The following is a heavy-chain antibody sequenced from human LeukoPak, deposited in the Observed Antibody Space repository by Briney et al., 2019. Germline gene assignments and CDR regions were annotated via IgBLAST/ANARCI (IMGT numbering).Heavy chain of an antibody. CDR3: ARDLGLVPGNFQY. CDR1: GYTFTDYY. Sequence: GASVKVSCKASGYTFTDYYIYWVRQAPGQGLEWMGWINPNSGGTNYAQKFQAGVSLTRDTSIRTAYMELTRLRSDDTAVYYCARDLGLVPGNFQYWGQGTLVTVSS. V-gene: IGHV1-2*02. CDR2: INPNSGGT. J-gene: IGHJ1*01. D-gene: IGHD6-19*01.